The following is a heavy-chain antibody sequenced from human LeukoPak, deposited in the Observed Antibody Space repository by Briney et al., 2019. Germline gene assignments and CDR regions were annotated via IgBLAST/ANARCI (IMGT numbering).Heavy chain of an antibody. V-gene: IGHV4-34*01. J-gene: IGHJ4*02. D-gene: IGHD6-19*01. CDR3: ARGLSRYSSGWYGFDY. CDR2: INHSGST. Sequence: SETLSLTCPVYGGSFSGYYWSWIRQPPGKGLEWIGEINHSGSTNYNPSLKSRVTISVDTSKNQFSLKLSSVTAADTAVYYCARGLSRYSSGWYGFDYWGQGTLVTVSS. CDR1: GGSFSGYY.